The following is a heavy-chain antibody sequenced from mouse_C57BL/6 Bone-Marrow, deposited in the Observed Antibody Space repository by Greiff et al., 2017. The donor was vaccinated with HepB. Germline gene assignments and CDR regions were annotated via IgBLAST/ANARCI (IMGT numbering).Heavy chain of an antibody. V-gene: IGHV1-22*01. CDR2: INPNNGGT. J-gene: IGHJ4*01. D-gene: IGHD1-1*01. Sequence: VQLQQSGPELVKPGASVKMSCKASGYTFTDYNMHWVKQSHGKSLEWIGYINPNNGGTSYNQKFKGKATLTVNKSSSTAYMELRSLTSEDSAVYYCATAPITTVVADYAMDYWGQGTSVTVSS. CDR1: GYTFTDYN. CDR3: ATAPITTVVADYAMDY.